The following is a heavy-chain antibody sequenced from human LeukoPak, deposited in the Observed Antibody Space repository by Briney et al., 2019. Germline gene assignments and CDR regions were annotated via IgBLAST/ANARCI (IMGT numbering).Heavy chain of an antibody. CDR3: ARGRYADYLDY. CDR2: RNEDGNKK. D-gene: IGHD1-1*01. CDR1: GFTFSRYW. V-gene: IGHV3-7*01. Sequence: GGSLRLSCTASGFTFSRYWMGWVRQAPGKGLEWVANRNEDGNKKYYVDSVKGRFTISRDNTKKSLYLQMNSLRPEDTAVYYCARGRYADYLDYWGQGTLVTVSS. J-gene: IGHJ4*02.